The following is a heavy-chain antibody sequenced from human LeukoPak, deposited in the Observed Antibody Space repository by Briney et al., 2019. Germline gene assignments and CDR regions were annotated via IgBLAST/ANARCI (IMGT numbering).Heavy chain of an antibody. Sequence: ASVKVSCKASGYTFTCYDINWVRQAPGQGLEYMGIIKVYGDTTIYAQRFQGRITMTGDTSTSTVYMELSSLNSEDTAVYYCARESPSTFYFDYWGQGTLVTVSS. CDR1: GYTFTCYD. CDR2: IKVYGDTT. D-gene: IGHD1-1*01. V-gene: IGHV1-46*01. CDR3: ARESPSTFYFDY. J-gene: IGHJ4*02.